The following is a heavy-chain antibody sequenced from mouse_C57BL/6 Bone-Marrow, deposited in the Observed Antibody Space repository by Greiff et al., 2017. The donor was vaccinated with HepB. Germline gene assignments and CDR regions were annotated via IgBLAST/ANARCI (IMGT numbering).Heavy chain of an antibody. CDR3: ARSEPLYYSNWGEMDY. Sequence: QVQLQQSGAELVRPGTSVKVSCKASGYAFTNYLIEWVKQRPGQGLEWIGVINPGSGGTNYNEKFKGKATLTADKSSSTAYMQLSSLTSEDSAVYFCARSEPLYYSNWGEMDYWGQGTSVTVSS. V-gene: IGHV1-54*01. CDR2: INPGSGGT. D-gene: IGHD2-5*01. J-gene: IGHJ4*01. CDR1: GYAFTNYL.